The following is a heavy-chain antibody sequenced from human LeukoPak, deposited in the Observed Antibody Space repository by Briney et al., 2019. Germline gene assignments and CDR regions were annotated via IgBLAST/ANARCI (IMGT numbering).Heavy chain of an antibody. D-gene: IGHD1-26*01. Sequence: SETLSLTCTVSGGSISGYYWGWIRQPPGKGLEWMGYFYNRGTTNYNPSLKSRITMSVDTSKNQFSLKLTSVTAAVTAVYYCVRDRELNYWGQGTLVTVSS. V-gene: IGHV4-59*01. J-gene: IGHJ4*02. CDR1: GGSISGYY. CDR3: VRDRELNY. CDR2: FYNRGTT.